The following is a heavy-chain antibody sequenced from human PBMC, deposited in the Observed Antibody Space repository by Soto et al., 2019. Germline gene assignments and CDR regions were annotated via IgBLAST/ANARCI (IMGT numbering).Heavy chain of an antibody. V-gene: IGHV1-3*01. J-gene: IGHJ6*02. Sequence: ASVKVSCKASGGTFSSYAMHWVRQAPGQRLEWMGWINAGNGNTKYSQKFQGRVTITRDTSASTAYMELSSLRSEDTAVYYCARDGGDYGDYPLDAVKLYYYYYGMDVWGQGTTVTVSS. CDR1: GGTFSSYA. CDR3: ARDGGDYGDYPLDAVKLYYYYYGMDV. CDR2: INAGNGNT. D-gene: IGHD4-17*01.